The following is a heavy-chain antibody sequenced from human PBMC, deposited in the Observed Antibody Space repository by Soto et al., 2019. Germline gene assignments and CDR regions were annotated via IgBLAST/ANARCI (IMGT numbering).Heavy chain of an antibody. CDR1: GGSFSNDY. D-gene: IGHD3-22*01. CDR2: IFHSGIT. Sequence: SETLSLTCFISGGSFSNDYWTWIRQSPGKGLEWIGYIFHSGITDYNPSVKSRVTISIDKSRDLFSLNLTSVTAADTAVYYCARDRYFYDSRGYYRTLDSWGQGTLVTVSS. J-gene: IGHJ5*01. V-gene: IGHV4-59*01. CDR3: ARDRYFYDSRGYYRTLDS.